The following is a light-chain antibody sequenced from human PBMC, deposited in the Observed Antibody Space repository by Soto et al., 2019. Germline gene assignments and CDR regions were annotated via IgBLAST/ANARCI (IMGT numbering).Light chain of an antibody. J-gene: IGKJ5*01. V-gene: IGKV1-9*01. CDR3: QKLNSYPIT. CDR1: QDTSRS. Sequence: DTQVPESPSFLSASVGACLPITGRASQDTSRSLGWYQQKPGKAPKLLIYAASTLQSGVPSRFSGSGSGTDFTLTISSLQPEDFATYFCQKLNSYPITFGQGTRLEIK. CDR2: AAS.